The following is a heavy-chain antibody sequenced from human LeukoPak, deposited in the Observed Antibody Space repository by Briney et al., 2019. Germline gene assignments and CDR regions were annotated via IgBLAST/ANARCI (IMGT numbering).Heavy chain of an antibody. V-gene: IGHV3-53*01. CDR1: GFTVSNNY. Sequence: PGGSLRLSCAASGFTVSNNYMSWVRQAPGKGPEWVSAISGDGGTYYADSVKGRFTISRDNSKNTLYLQMNSLGGEDTALYYCARYCGAASCYSGFDYWGQGTLVTVAS. J-gene: IGHJ4*02. CDR2: ISGDGGT. CDR3: ARYCGAASCYSGFDY. D-gene: IGHD2-15*01.